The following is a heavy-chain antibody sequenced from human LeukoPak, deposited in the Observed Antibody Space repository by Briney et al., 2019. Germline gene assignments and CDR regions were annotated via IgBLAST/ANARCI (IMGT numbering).Heavy chain of an antibody. CDR3: ARDNWNYGSSMDV. CDR2: IYYSGST. J-gene: IGHJ6*02. V-gene: IGHV4-59*01. Sequence: PSETLSLTCTVSGGSISSYYWSWIRHPPGTGLEWIGYIYYSGSTNYNPSLKSRVTISVDTSKNQFSLKLSSVTAADTAVYYCARDNWNYGSSMDVWGQGTTVTVSS. CDR1: GGSISSYY. D-gene: IGHD1-7*01.